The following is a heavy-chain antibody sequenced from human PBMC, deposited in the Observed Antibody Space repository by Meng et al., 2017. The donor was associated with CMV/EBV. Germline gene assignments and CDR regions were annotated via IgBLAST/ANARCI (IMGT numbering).Heavy chain of an antibody. CDR1: GFTLNSYT. CDR2: ISYDGTYK. Sequence: LRLSCAASGFTLNSYTVHWVRQAPGKGLEWMAVISYDGTYKYYGDSVKGRFTVSRDNSKRSLYLQMNSLRPEDTAVYYCATSRFHGDFTDAVNIWGQGTLVTVSS. CDR3: ATSRFHGDFTDAVNI. V-gene: IGHV3-30-3*01. D-gene: IGHD4-17*01. J-gene: IGHJ3*02.